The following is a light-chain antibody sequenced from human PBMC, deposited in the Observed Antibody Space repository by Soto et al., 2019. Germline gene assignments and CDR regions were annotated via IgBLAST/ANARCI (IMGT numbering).Light chain of an antibody. CDR1: SSNIGNNY. V-gene: IGLV1-51*01. Sequence: QSVLTQPPSVSAAPGQKVTISCSGSSSNIGNNYVSWYQQLPGTAPKLLIYDNNKRPSGIPDRFSGSKSGTSATLGITGLQTGDEVDYYCGTWDSSLSAGGVFGTGTKLTVL. CDR3: GTWDSSLSAGGV. J-gene: IGLJ1*01. CDR2: DNN.